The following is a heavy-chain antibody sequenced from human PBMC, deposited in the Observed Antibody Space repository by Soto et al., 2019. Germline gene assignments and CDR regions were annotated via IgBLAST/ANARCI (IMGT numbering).Heavy chain of an antibody. CDR1: GYIFTSYG. J-gene: IGHJ5*02. CDR2: ISSYNGNT. Sequence: AAVKVSCKASGYIFTSYGISWVRQAPGQGLEWMGWISSYNGNTNYAQKVQGRVTMTTDKSATTKYMELRSLTSDDTAVYYCTRGPRYCRTAMCFSGATWFEPWGQGTLLTVFS. D-gene: IGHD2-15*01. V-gene: IGHV1-18*01. CDR3: TRGPRYCRTAMCFSGATWFEP.